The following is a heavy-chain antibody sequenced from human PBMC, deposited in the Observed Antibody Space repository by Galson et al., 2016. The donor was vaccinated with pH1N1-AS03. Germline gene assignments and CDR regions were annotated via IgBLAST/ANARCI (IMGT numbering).Heavy chain of an antibody. CDR3: VRHNSIDYGSGNEGWFDP. J-gene: IGHJ5*02. D-gene: IGHD3-10*01. V-gene: IGHV3-48*04. Sequence: SLRLSCAGSGFTFRSYSMNWVRQAPGKGLEWLSFISSSSGTIHYADSVKGRFITSRDNAKNSVYLQMNSLRVVDTAVYYCVRHNSIDYGSGNEGWFDPWGQGTLVTVSS. CDR2: ISSSSGTI. CDR1: GFTFRSYS.